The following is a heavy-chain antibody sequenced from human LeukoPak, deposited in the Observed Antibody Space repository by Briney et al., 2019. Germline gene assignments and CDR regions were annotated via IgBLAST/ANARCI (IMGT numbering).Heavy chain of an antibody. V-gene: IGHV4-59*01. CDR3: ARGARSYSSNCLDP. J-gene: IGHJ5*02. CDR2: IYYSGST. D-gene: IGHD6-13*01. CDR1: GGSISSYY. Sequence: SETLSLTCTVSGGSISSYYWSWIRQPPGKGLEWIGYIYYSGSTNYNPSLKSRVTISVDTSKNQFSLKLSSVTAADTAVYYCARGARSYSSNCLDPWGQGTLVTVSS.